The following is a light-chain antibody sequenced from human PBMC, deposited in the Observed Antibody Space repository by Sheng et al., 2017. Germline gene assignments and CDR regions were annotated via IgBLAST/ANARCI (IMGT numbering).Light chain of an antibody. CDR2: AAS. CDR1: QSVYSK. Sequence: EIVVTQSPATLSVSPGERATLSCRASQSVYSKLAWYQQKPGQAPRLLIYAASTRATGIPARFSGSGSGTDFTLTISSLQSEDFAFYYCQQYVHWYTFGQGTKLEIK. CDR3: QQYVHWYT. V-gene: IGKV3-15*01. J-gene: IGKJ2*01.